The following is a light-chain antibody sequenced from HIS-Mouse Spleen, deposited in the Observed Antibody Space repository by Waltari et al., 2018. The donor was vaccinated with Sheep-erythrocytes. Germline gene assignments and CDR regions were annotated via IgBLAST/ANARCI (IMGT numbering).Light chain of an antibody. J-gene: IGLJ3*02. Sequence: QSALTQPRSVSGSPGQSVTISCTGTSSDVGGYNYVSWYQQHPGKAPKPMIDDVSKGPSGGPDRFSGSKSGNTASLTISGLQAEDEADYYCCSYAGSYTFWVFGGGTKLTVL. CDR3: CSYAGSYTFWV. CDR2: DVS. V-gene: IGLV2-11*01. CDR1: SSDVGGYNY.